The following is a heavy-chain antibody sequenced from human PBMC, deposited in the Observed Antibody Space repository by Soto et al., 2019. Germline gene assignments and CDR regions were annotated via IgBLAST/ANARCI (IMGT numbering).Heavy chain of an antibody. CDR2: MNPNSGNT. CDR1: GYTFTSYD. D-gene: IGHD3-3*01. CDR3: ARGKDDFWSGYGSYYYYGVDV. V-gene: IGHV1-8*01. Sequence: ASVKVSCKASGYTFTSYDINWVRQATGQGLEWMGWMNPNSGNTGYAQKFQGRDTMTRNTSISTAYMELSSLRSEDTAVYYCARGKDDFWSGYGSYYYYGVDVWGQGTTVTVSS. J-gene: IGHJ6*02.